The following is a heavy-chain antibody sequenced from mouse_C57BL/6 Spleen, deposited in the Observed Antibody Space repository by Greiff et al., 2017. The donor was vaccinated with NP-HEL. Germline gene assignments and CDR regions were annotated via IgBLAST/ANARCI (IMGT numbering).Heavy chain of an antibody. V-gene: IGHV2-5*01. CDR2: IWRGGST. CDR1: GFSLTSYG. Sequence: VKLQESGPGLVQPSQSLSITCTVSGFSLTSYGVHWVRQSPGKGLEWLGVIWRGGSTDYNAAFMSRLSITKDKSKSQVFFKMNSLQADDTAIYYCAKSGDSEAWFAYWGQGTLVTVSA. CDR3: AKSGDSEAWFAY. D-gene: IGHD3-3*01. J-gene: IGHJ3*01.